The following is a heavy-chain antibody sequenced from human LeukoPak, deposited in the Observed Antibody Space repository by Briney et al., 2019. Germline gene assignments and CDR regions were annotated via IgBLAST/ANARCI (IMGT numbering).Heavy chain of an antibody. CDR3: ARVALPYYYGSGSYSLYFDY. CDR2: IWYDGSNK. CDR1: GFTFSSYG. Sequence: GGSLRLSCAASGFTFSSYGMHWVRQASGKGLEWVAAIWYDGSNKYYADSVKGRFTISRDNSKNTLYLQMNSLRAEDTAVYYCARVALPYYYGSGSYSLYFDYWGQGTLVTVSS. J-gene: IGHJ4*02. V-gene: IGHV3-33*01. D-gene: IGHD3-10*01.